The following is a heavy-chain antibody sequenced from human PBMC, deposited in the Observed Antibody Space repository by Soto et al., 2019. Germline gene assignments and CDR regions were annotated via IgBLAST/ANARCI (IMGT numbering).Heavy chain of an antibody. CDR2: IYYSGST. CDR1: GVSISGYY. Sequence: QVQLQESGPGLVKPSETLSLTCTVSGVSISGYYWRWIRQPPGKGLEWIGYIYYSGSTNYNPSLKSRFTISVDTSKNQFTLKLSSVTAADTAVYYCARGRGGYFDLWGRGTLVTVSS. J-gene: IGHJ2*01. CDR3: ARGRGGYFDL. V-gene: IGHV4-59*01.